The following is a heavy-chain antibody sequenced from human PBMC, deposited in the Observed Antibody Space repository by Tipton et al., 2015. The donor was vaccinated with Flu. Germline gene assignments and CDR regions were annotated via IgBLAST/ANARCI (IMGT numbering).Heavy chain of an antibody. CDR3: ARGTEYYDTTSPEGAFDI. J-gene: IGHJ3*02. CDR1: GDSISSYY. CDR2: IYSSGST. Sequence: TLSLTCTVSGDSISSYYWSWIRQPAGKGLEWIGRIYSSGSTNYNPSLESRVTMSVDTSKNQFFLKLSSVTAADTAMYYCARGTEYYDTTSPEGAFDIWGQGTMVTVSS. D-gene: IGHD3-22*01. V-gene: IGHV4-4*07.